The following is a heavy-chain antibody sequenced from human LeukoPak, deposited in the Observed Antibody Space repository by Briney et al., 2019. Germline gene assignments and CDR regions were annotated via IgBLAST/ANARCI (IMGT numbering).Heavy chain of an antibody. Sequence: GESLNISCNGSGYSFTNYWIGWVRQLPGKRLEWMGIIYPGDSDTRYSPSFQGQVTISAAKSISTAYLQWGSLEASDTAMYYCARRDSGFEFFDYWGQGTLVTVSS. CDR3: ARRDSGFEFFDY. V-gene: IGHV5-51*01. CDR1: GYSFTNYW. D-gene: IGHD5-12*01. J-gene: IGHJ4*02. CDR2: IYPGDSDT.